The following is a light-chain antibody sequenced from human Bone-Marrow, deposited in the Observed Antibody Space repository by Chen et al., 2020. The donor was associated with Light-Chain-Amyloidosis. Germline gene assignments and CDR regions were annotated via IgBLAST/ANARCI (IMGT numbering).Light chain of an antibody. V-gene: IGLV3-25*03. J-gene: IGLJ2*01. CDR3: QSADSSGTYEVI. Sequence: SYELTQPPSVSVSPGQTARITCSGDDFLTIYAYGYQQKPGQTPVLVIHRDTERPSGISERFSGSSSGTTATLTISGVQAEDEADYHCQSADSSGTYEVIFGGGTKLTVL. CDR1: DFLTIY. CDR2: RDT.